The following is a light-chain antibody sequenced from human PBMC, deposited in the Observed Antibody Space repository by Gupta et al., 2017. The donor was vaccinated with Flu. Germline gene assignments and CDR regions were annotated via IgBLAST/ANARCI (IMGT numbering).Light chain of an antibody. CDR1: SSNIGGYG. CDR3: ATWDDSLSGWV. CDR2: NND. J-gene: IGLJ3*02. Sequence: QSVLTQPPSASGTPGQRVPNSCSGSSSNIGGYGVPWYQQLPGTAPKLLIRNNDQRPSGVPDRFSGYKSGTSGSLAISGLQSEDEADYYCATWDDSLSGWVFGGGTKLTVL. V-gene: IGLV1-44*01.